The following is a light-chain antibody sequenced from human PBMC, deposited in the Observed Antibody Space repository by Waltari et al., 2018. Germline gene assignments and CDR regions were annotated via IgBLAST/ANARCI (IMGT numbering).Light chain of an antibody. V-gene: IGKV3-20*01. CDR3: QKYGTLPAT. CDR2: DAS. Sequence: EIVLTQSPGTLSLSQGEGAPLSCRASQSVSRTLAWYQQKPGQAPRLLIYDASNRATGIPDRFSGSGSETDFSLTISRLEPEDFAVYYCQKYGTLPATFGQGTKVEVK. J-gene: IGKJ1*01. CDR1: QSVSRT.